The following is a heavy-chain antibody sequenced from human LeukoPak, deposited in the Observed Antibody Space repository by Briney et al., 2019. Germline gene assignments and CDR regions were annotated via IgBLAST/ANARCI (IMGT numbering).Heavy chain of an antibody. V-gene: IGHV3-21*01. Sequence: GGSLRLSCAASGFPFTPYTMNWIRQAPRKGLEWVASMSTSGTYTYYADSVKGRFTVSRDNAENSLYLQMNSLRAEDTAVYYCAREGSSEEFDYWGQGTLVTVSS. D-gene: IGHD6-19*01. CDR2: MSTSGTYT. J-gene: IGHJ4*02. CDR3: AREGSSEEFDY. CDR1: GFPFTPYT.